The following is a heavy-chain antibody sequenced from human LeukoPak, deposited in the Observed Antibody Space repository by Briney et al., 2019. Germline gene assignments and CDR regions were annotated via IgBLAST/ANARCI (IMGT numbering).Heavy chain of an antibody. CDR3: ARRSIATETLWFGELFNY. V-gene: IGHV3-21*01. CDR1: GFTFSSYS. D-gene: IGHD3-10*01. CDR2: ISSSSSYI. Sequence: PGGSLRLSCAASGFTFSSYSMNWVRQAPGKGLEWVSSISSSSSYIYYADSVKGRFTISRDNAKNSLYLQMNSLRAEDTAVYYCARRSIATETLWFGELFNYWGQGTLVTVSS. J-gene: IGHJ4*02.